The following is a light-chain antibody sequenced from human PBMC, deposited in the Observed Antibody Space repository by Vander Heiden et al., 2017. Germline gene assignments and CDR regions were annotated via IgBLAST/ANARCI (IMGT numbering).Light chain of an antibody. CDR3: QQYGSSPPCT. CDR2: GAA. J-gene: IGKJ4*01. CDR1: QSVSSSY. Sequence: EVVLTHTPRALFYSREERATLTCRASQSVSSSYFAAYQQQSGQAPSLLIYGAASTVTGIPARFSGSGSGTAVIPPISRREPEDFAVYYCQQYGSSPPCTFGGGTKVEIK. V-gene: IGKV3-20*01.